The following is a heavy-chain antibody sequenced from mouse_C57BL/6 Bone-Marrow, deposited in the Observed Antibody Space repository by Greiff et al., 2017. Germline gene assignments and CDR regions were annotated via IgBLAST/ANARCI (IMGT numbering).Heavy chain of an antibody. V-gene: IGHV1-81*01. D-gene: IGHD3-2*02. Sequence: QVHVKQSGAELARPGASVKMSCKASGYTFTSYGISWVKQRTGQGLEWIGEIYPRSGNTYYNGKFNGKATLTADKSSSTAYMELRLLTSEDSAVYFCARFLREGQGAMDYWGQGTSVTVSS. CDR3: ARFLREGQGAMDY. CDR2: IYPRSGNT. J-gene: IGHJ4*01. CDR1: GYTFTSYG.